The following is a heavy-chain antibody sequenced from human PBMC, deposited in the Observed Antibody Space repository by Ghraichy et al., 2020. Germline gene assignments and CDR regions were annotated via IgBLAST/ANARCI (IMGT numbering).Heavy chain of an antibody. J-gene: IGHJ6*03. D-gene: IGHD6-13*01. CDR3: ASLGAYSSSWYGGLGYYYYMDV. Sequence: GGSLRLSCAASGFTFSSYGMHWVRQAPGKGLEWVAVIWYDGSNKYYADSVKGRFTISRDNSKNTLYLQMNSLRAEDTAVYYCASLGAYSSSWYGGLGYYYYMDVWGKGTTVTVSS. CDR2: IWYDGSNK. CDR1: GFTFSSYG. V-gene: IGHV3-33*01.